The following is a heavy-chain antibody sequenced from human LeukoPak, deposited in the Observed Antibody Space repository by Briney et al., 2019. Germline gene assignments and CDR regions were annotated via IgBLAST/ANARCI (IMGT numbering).Heavy chain of an antibody. CDR2: INAGNGNT. CDR1: GFTFTSYA. CDR3: ARGRGSYRSGIDY. D-gene: IGHD3-16*02. V-gene: IGHV1-3*01. J-gene: IGHJ4*02. Sequence: PGGSLRLSCAASGFTFTSYAMHWVRQAPGQRLEWMGWINAGNGNTKYSQKFQGRVTITRDTSASTAYMELSSLRSEDTAVYYCARGRGSYRSGIDYWGQGTLVTVSS.